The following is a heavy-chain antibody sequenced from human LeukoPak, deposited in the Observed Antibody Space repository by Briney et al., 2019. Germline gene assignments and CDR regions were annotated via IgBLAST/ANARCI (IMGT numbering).Heavy chain of an antibody. D-gene: IGHD6-19*01. J-gene: IGHJ4*02. CDR3: ARQRIAVNYFDY. CDR2: ICYSGST. CDR1: GGSISSSSYY. Sequence: PSETLSLTCTVSGGSISSSSYYWGWIRQPPGKGLEWIGSICYSGSTYYNPSLKSRVTISVDTSKNQFSLKLSSVTAADTAVYYCARQRIAVNYFDYWGQGTLVTVSS. V-gene: IGHV4-39*01.